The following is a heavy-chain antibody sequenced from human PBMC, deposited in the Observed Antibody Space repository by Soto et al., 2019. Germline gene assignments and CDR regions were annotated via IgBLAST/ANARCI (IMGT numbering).Heavy chain of an antibody. V-gene: IGHV3-30*18. J-gene: IGHJ4*02. Sequence: QVQLVESGGGVVQPGRSLRLSCAASGFTFSNYGMHWVRQAPGKGLEWVTLISYDGNKYYADSVKGRFTISRDNSKNTLYLQMNSLRPDDMAVYYCAKGVIGGATIEDWGQGTLGTVSS. CDR1: GFTFSNYG. CDR2: ISYDGNK. D-gene: IGHD1-26*01. CDR3: AKGVIGGATIED.